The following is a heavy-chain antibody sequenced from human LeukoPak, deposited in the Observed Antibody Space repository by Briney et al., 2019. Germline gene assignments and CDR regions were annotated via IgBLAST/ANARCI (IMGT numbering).Heavy chain of an antibody. CDR2: ISYDGSNK. CDR3: AKGIRGYSYGGDAFDI. CDR1: GFTFSSYA. D-gene: IGHD5-18*01. V-gene: IGHV3-30*04. J-gene: IGHJ3*02. Sequence: GGSLRLSCAASGFTFSSYAMHWVRQAPGKGLEWVAVISYDGSNKCYADSVKGRFTISRDNSKNTLYLQMNSLRAEDTALYYCAKGIRGYSYGGDAFDIWGQGTMVTVSS.